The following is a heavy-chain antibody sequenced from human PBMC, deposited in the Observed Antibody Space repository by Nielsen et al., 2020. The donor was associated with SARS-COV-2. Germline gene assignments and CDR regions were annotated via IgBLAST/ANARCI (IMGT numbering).Heavy chain of an antibody. CDR3: ARDGGVHDSSGYYDWFDP. Sequence: GSLRLSCTVSGGSISSYYWSWIRQPPGKGLEWIGYIYYSGSTNYNPSLKSRVTISVDTSKNQFSLKLSFVTAADTAVYYCARDGGVHDSSGYYDWFDPWGQGTLVTVSS. V-gene: IGHV4-59*01. CDR1: GGSISSYY. D-gene: IGHD3-22*01. CDR2: IYYSGST. J-gene: IGHJ5*02.